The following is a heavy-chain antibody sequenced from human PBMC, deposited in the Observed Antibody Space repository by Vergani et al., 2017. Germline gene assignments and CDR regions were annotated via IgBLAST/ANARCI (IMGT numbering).Heavy chain of an antibody. V-gene: IGHV3-23*01. CDR2: VSGSSATP. J-gene: IGHJ4*02. Sequence: EVQLLESGGGLVQPGGSLRLSCEASGFSFPGYAMSWVRQAPGKGLEWVSSVSGSSATPYYADSVKGRFIISRDNSKNTLYLQMNSLRAEVTAVYYCASPYYGSGTYYKGGDYFDYWGQGTLVTVSS. D-gene: IGHD3-10*01. CDR1: GFSFPGYA. CDR3: ASPYYGSGTYYKGGDYFDY.